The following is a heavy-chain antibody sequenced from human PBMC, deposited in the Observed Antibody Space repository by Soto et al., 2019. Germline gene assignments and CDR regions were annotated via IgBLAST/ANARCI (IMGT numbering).Heavy chain of an antibody. CDR2: INTDGSQT. CDR3: VRGTPTPGLDY. Sequence: GLLRLCCVVSVFTGSSFWMNWVRQGPGKGLEWVGNINTDGSQTQFVDSVKGRFTFSRDNAKNSLYLEMNSLRAEDTAVYYCVRGTPTPGLDYWGQGTLVTVSS. V-gene: IGHV3-7*03. CDR1: VFTGSSFW. J-gene: IGHJ4*02. D-gene: IGHD1-7*01.